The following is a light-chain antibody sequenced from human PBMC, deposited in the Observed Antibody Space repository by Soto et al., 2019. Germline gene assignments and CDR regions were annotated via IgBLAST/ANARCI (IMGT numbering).Light chain of an antibody. CDR2: EVS. CDR3: RSYAGSNNVGV. Sequence: QSALTQPPSASGSRGQSVTISCTGTSSDVGGYNYVSWYQQHPGKAPKLMIYEVSKRPSGVPDRFSGSKSGNTASLTVSGLHPDDEADYYCRSYAGSNNVGVFGGGTKLTVL. V-gene: IGLV2-8*01. CDR1: SSDVGGYNY. J-gene: IGLJ3*02.